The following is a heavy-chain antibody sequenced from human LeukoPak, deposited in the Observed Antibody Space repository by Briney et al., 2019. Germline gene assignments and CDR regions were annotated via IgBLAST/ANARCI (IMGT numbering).Heavy chain of an antibody. D-gene: IGHD1-1*01. V-gene: IGHV3-21*01. J-gene: IGHJ4*02. CDR3: ARDILEGGETFDY. CDR1: GFSFRSFS. CDR2: ISDSSSYI. Sequence: GGSLRLSCAASGFSFRSFSMDWVRQATGKGLEWVSSISDSSSYIAYADTVKGRFTISRDNAKNSLYLQMNSLRTDDTAVYYCARDILEGGETFDYWGQGALVTVSS.